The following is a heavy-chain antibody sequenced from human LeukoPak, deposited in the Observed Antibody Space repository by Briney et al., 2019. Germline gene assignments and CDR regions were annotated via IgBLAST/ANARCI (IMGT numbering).Heavy chain of an antibody. V-gene: IGHV5-51*01. CDR3: ARRPYYDSSGYYLPYFDY. Sequence: GESLKISCKGSGYSFTSYWIGWVRQMPGKGLEWMGIIYPGDSDTRYSPSFQGQVTISADKSISTAYLQWSSLKASDTAMYYCARRPYYDSSGYYLPYFDYWGQGTLVTVSS. D-gene: IGHD3-22*01. CDR1: GYSFTSYW. CDR2: IYPGDSDT. J-gene: IGHJ4*02.